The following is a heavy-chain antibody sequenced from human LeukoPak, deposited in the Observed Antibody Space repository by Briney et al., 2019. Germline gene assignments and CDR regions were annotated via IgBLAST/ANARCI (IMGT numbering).Heavy chain of an antibody. CDR3: ARGWSWGIFNV. Sequence: GGSLRLSCAASGFTVSSNYMSWVRQAPGKGLEWVSVISGSGGSTYYADSVKGRFTISRDNAKNSLYLQMNSLRAEDTAVYYCARGWSWGIFNVWGQGTTVTVSS. CDR1: GFTVSSNY. V-gene: IGHV3-53*01. D-gene: IGHD2-21*01. J-gene: IGHJ6*02. CDR2: ISGSGGST.